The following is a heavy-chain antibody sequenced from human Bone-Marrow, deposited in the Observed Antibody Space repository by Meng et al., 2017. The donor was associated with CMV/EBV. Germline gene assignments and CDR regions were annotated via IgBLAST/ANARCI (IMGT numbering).Heavy chain of an antibody. J-gene: IGHJ6*02. V-gene: IGHV3-7*01. Sequence: CAASGFTFSSYWMSWVRQAPGKGLEWVANIKQDGSEKYYVDSVKGRFTISRDNAKNSLYLQMNSLRAEDTAVYYCARRIAAAGTISYYYYYGMDVWGQGTTVTVSS. CDR1: GFTFSSYW. CDR3: ARRIAAAGTISYYYYYGMDV. D-gene: IGHD6-13*01. CDR2: IKQDGSEK.